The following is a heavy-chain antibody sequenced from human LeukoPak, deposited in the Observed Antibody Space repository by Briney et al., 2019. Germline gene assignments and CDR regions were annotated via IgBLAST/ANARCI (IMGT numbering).Heavy chain of an antibody. V-gene: IGHV4-39*01. CDR1: GGSISSSSYY. Sequence: SETLSLTCTVSGGSISSSSYYWGWIRQPPGKGLEWIGSIYYSGSTYYNPSLKNRVTISVDTSKNQFSLKLSSATAADTAVYYCARLDYGDYRGAFDIWGQGTMVTVSS. CDR2: IYYSGST. J-gene: IGHJ3*02. D-gene: IGHD4-17*01. CDR3: ARLDYGDYRGAFDI.